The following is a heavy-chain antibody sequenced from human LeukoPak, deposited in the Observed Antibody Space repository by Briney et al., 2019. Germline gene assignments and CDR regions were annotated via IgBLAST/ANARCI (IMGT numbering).Heavy chain of an antibody. J-gene: IGHJ4*02. CDR1: GFTVSSNY. CDR2: IYSGGDT. Sequence: GGSLRLSCAASGFTVSSNYMSWVRQAPGKGLEWVSVIYSGGDTYYADSVKGRFTISRDNSKNTLYLQMNTLRAEDTAVYYCARASGYSGYDPFDYWGQGALVTVSS. V-gene: IGHV3-53*01. CDR3: ARASGYSGYDPFDY. D-gene: IGHD5-12*01.